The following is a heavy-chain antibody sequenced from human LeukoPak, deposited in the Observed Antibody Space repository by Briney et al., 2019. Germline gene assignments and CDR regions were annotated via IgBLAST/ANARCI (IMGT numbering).Heavy chain of an antibody. CDR3: VKDRETYYDPGGYYCIWLDP. CDR2: TCGSGATT. V-gene: IGHV3-23*01. CDR1: GFTFSTYA. Sequence: GGSLRLSCADSGFTFSTYAMTWVRQAPGKGLEWVSNTCGSGATTLYADSVKGRFSSSRDNSKSTLFRQMNSLRADDTAVYHCVKDRETYYDPGGYYCIWLDPWGLGTLVTVSS. J-gene: IGHJ5*02. D-gene: IGHD3-22*01.